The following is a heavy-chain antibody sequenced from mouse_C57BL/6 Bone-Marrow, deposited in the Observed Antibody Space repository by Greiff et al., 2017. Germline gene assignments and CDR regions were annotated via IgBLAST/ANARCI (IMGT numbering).Heavy chain of an antibody. CDR3: ARRGQLRPLYYAMDY. Sequence: EVKLVESGGGLVQPGGSLKLSCAASGFTFSDYGMAWVRQAPRKGPEWVAVISNLAYSIYYADTVTGRITISRENAKNTLYLEMSSLRSEDTAMYYCARRGQLRPLYYAMDYWGQGTSVTVSS. D-gene: IGHD3-2*02. CDR2: ISNLAYSI. J-gene: IGHJ4*01. V-gene: IGHV5-15*01. CDR1: GFTFSDYG.